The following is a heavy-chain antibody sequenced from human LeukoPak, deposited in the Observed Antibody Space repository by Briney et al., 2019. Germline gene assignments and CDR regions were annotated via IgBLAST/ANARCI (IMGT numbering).Heavy chain of an antibody. CDR3: AKGETFYGDYAPFDY. V-gene: IGHV3-23*01. J-gene: IGHJ4*02. D-gene: IGHD4-17*01. CDR1: GFTFSSYA. CDR2: ISGSGGST. Sequence: GGSLRLSCAASGFTFSSYAMSWVRQAPGKGLEWVSAISGSGGSTYYADSVKGRFTISRDNSKNTLYLQMNSLRAEDTAVYYCAKGETFYGDYAPFDYWGQGTLVTVSS.